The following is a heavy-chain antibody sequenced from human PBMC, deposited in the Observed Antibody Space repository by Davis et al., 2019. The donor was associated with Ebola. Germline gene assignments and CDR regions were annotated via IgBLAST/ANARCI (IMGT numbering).Heavy chain of an antibody. D-gene: IGHD1-1*01. Sequence: SETLSLTCAVYGGSFRGYYWSWIRQPPGKGLEWIGIIYYSGSTYYNPSLKSRVTISVDTSKNQFSLKLSSVTAAETAVYYCARHDLGYYFDYWGQGTLVTVSS. CDR1: GGSFRGYY. V-gene: IGHV4-34*01. CDR2: IYYSGST. J-gene: IGHJ4*02. CDR3: ARHDLGYYFDY.